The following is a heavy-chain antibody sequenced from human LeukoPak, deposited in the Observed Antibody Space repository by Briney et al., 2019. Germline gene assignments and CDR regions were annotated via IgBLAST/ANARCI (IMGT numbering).Heavy chain of an antibody. Sequence: ASVTVSFKSSGYTFTFYYMHWVRQAPGQGLEWMGWINPNSGGTNYAQKFQGRVTMTRDTSISTAYMELSRLRSDDTAVYYCARGVVVVPAANHYDYWGQGTLVTVSS. D-gene: IGHD2-2*01. J-gene: IGHJ4*02. CDR3: ARGVVVVPAANHYDY. CDR2: INPNSGGT. CDR1: GYTFTFYY. V-gene: IGHV1-2*02.